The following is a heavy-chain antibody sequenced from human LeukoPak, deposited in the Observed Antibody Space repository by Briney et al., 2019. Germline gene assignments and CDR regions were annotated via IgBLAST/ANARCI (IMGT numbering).Heavy chain of an antibody. J-gene: IGHJ4*02. CDR3: AKDRDSGYYPFDY. V-gene: IGHV3-23*01. D-gene: IGHD5-12*01. CDR1: GFIFSNYA. CDR2: VSGSDDST. Sequence: PGGSLRLSCAASGFIFSNYAINWVRQAPGKGLEWVSAVSGSDDSTCYADSVKGRFTISRDNSKNTLFLQMNSLRAEDQAVYYCAKDRDSGYYPFDYWGQGTLVTVSS.